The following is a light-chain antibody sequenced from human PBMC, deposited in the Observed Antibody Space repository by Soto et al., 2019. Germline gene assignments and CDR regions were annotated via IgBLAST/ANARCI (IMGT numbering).Light chain of an antibody. CDR1: SSNIGAGYD. CDR3: QSYDSSLRDV. J-gene: IGLJ1*01. CDR2: GNT. Sequence: QSVLTQPPSVSGAPGQRVAISCTGSSSNIGAGYDVHWYQQLPGTAPKLLIYGNTDRPSGVPDRFSGSKSGTSASLAITRLQTEDEADYYCQSYDSSLRDVFGTGTKVTVL. V-gene: IGLV1-40*01.